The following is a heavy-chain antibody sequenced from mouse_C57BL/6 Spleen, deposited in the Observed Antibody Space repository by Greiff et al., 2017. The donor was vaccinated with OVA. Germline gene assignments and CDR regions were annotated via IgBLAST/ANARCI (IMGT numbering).Heavy chain of an antibody. J-gene: IGHJ4*01. CDR3: TRTGGDYYAMDY. CDR1: GFNIKDDY. Sequence: EVKLQQSGAELVRPGASVKLSCTASGFNIKDDYMHWVKQRPEQGLEWIGWIDPENGDTEYASKFQGKATITADTSSNTAYLQLSSLTSEDTAVYYCTRTGGDYYAMDYWGQGTSVTVSS. CDR2: IDPENGDT. V-gene: IGHV14-4*01.